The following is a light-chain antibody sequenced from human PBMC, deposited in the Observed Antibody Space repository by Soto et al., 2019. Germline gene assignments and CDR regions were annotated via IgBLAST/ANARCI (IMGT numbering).Light chain of an antibody. CDR2: AAS. V-gene: IGKV1-39*01. CDR1: QNIIFY. CDR3: QQSYTTPVYT. J-gene: IGKJ2*01. Sequence: DIQMTQSPSSLSASVGDRVTITCRASQNIIFYLNWYQQKPGQAPRLLIYAASNLQSGVPSRFSGSGSGTEFTLTISSLQPVDFATYFCQQSYTTPVYTFGQGTKLEIK.